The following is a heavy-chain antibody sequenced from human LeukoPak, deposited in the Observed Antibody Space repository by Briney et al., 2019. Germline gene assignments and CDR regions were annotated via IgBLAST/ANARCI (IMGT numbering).Heavy chain of an antibody. J-gene: IGHJ3*02. CDR1: GGSFSGYY. CDR2: INHSGST. D-gene: IGHD4-17*01. CDR3: ARTTVTEAFDI. V-gene: IGHV4-34*01. Sequence: SETLSLTRAVYGGSFSGYYWSWIRQPPGKGLEWIGEINHSGSTNYNPSLKSRVTISVDTSKNQFSLKLSSVTAADTAVYYCARTTVTEAFDIWGQGTMVTVSS.